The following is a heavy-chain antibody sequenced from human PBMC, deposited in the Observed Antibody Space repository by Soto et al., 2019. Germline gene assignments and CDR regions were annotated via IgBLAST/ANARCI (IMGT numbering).Heavy chain of an antibody. CDR3: ARSYSYGSFWYFDL. J-gene: IGHJ2*01. V-gene: IGHV1-18*04. CDR2: ITADNGNT. D-gene: IGHD3-16*02. Sequence: QFQLVQSGAEVGNPGASVKLSCKASGFTFATYGITWVRQAPGQGLEWMGWITADNGNTNYAQNLQGRDTMTTDSATSTAYMELWRLRSDDTAVDYWARSYSYGSFWYFDLWGRGTLVTVSS. CDR1: GFTFATYG.